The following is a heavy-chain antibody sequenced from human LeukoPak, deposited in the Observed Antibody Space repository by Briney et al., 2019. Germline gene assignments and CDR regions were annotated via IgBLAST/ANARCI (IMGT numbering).Heavy chain of an antibody. CDR2: ISAYNGNT. CDR3: ASGAIVVVTRLRYYYGMDV. D-gene: IGHD2-21*02. J-gene: IGHJ6*02. Sequence: ASVKVSCKASGYTFTSYGISWVRQAPGQGLEWMGWISAYNGNTNYAQKLQGRVTMTTDTSTSTAYMGLRSLRSDDTAVYYCASGAIVVVTRLRYYYGMDVWGQGTTVTVSS. CDR1: GYTFTSYG. V-gene: IGHV1-18*01.